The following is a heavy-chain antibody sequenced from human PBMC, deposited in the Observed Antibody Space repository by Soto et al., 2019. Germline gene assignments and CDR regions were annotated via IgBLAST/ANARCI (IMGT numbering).Heavy chain of an antibody. CDR3: ARERLTPSSGTYYYYATDV. Sequence: SETLSLTCTASGGSVSSGSYYWSWIRQPPGKGLEWIGYIYFSGSTNYNPSLKSRVTISIDMSKNQFSLKLSSVTAADTAVYYSARERLTPSSGTYYYYATDVWGRGTTVTVSS. CDR1: GGSVSSGSYY. CDR2: IYFSGST. V-gene: IGHV4-61*01. J-gene: IGHJ6*02. D-gene: IGHD1-1*01.